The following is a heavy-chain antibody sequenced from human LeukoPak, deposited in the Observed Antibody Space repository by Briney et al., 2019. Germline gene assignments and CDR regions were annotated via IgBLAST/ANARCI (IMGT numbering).Heavy chain of an antibody. CDR3: ARIYYYYYYMDV. J-gene: IGHJ6*03. CDR2: ISAYNGNT. Sequence: ASVKVSCKASGYTFTSYGISWVRQAPGQGLEWMGWISAYNGNTNYAQKFQGRVTITRNTSISTAYMELSSLRSEDTAVYYCARIYYYYYYMDVWGKGTTVTVSS. V-gene: IGHV1-18*01. CDR1: GYTFTSYG.